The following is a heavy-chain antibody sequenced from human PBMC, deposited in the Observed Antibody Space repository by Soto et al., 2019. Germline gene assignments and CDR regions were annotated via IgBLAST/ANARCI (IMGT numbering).Heavy chain of an antibody. CDR3: AGRSSLASVQLFFRELSNYTWLDP. CDR2: IHQTGST. V-gene: IGHV4-39*01. D-gene: IGHD1-1*01. CDR1: YGSSINPGGC. J-gene: IGHJ5*02. Sequence: THSHSKTVSYGSSINPGGCWSRNRKTPGKGLEWIGSIHQTGSTYYNPSLQGRVTISVDTSKNQFSLKLSSVTAADTAMYFCAGRSSLASVQLFFRELSNYTWLDPWGHGTLVTVTS.